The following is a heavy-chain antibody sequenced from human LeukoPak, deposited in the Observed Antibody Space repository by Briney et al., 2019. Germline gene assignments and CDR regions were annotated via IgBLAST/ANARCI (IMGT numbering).Heavy chain of an antibody. CDR2: FYYSGST. CDR1: GGSISSSSYY. J-gene: IGHJ6*03. Sequence: SETLSLTCTVSGGSISSSSYYWGWIRQPPGKGLGWIGSFYYSGSTYYNPSLKSRVTISVDTSKNQFSLKLSSVTAADTAVYYCARLTGGSYSIIYYYYYMDVWGKGTTVTISS. D-gene: IGHD1-26*01. CDR3: ARLTGGSYSIIYYYYYMDV. V-gene: IGHV4-39*01.